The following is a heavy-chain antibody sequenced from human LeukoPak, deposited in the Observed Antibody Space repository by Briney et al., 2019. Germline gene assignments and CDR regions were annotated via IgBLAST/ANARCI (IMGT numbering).Heavy chain of an antibody. CDR2: INPNSGGT. CDR1: GYTFTGYY. J-gene: IGHJ4*02. CDR3: AREGSGYDPFYYFDY. Sequence: GASVKVSCKASGYTFTGYYMHWVRQAPGQGLEWMGWINPNSGGTNYAQKFQGRVTMTRDTSISTAYMKLSRLRSDDTAVYYCAREGSGYDPFYYFDYWGQGTLVTVSS. V-gene: IGHV1-2*02. D-gene: IGHD5-12*01.